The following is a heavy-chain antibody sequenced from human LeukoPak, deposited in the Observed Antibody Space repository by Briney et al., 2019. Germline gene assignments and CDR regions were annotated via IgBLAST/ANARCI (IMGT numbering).Heavy chain of an antibody. CDR2: INPNSGGT. D-gene: IGHD1-26*01. V-gene: IGHV1-2*02. CDR1: RYTFTGYY. Sequence: ASVKVSCKASRYTFTGYYMHWVRQAPGQGLEWRGWINPNSGGTNYAQKFQGRVTMTRDTSISTAYMELSRLRSDDTAVYYCAKASGGGYSKHAFDIWGQGTLVTVSS. J-gene: IGHJ3*02. CDR3: AKASGGGYSKHAFDI.